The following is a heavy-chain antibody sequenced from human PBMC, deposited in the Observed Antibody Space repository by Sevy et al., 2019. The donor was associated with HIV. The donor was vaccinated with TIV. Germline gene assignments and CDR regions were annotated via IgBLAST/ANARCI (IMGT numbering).Heavy chain of an antibody. CDR3: ARGGYYYDNAASYAFDS. CDR1: GFTVSSNY. Sequence: GGSLRLSCAASGFTVSSNYISWVRQAPGKGLEWVSVIYSGGSTYYADSVKGRFTVSRDNSQNTLYLQMNSLRVEDTAIYYCARGGYYYDNAASYAFDSWGQGTLVTVSS. D-gene: IGHD3-22*01. CDR2: IYSGGST. V-gene: IGHV3-53*01. J-gene: IGHJ4*02.